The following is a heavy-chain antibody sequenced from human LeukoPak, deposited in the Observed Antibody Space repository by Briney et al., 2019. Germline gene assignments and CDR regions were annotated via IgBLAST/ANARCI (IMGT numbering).Heavy chain of an antibody. CDR3: ARGIRDFWSGSKYYYYYYMDV. J-gene: IGHJ6*03. CDR1: GYTFTSYD. Sequence: ASVKVSCKASGYTFTSYDINWVRQATGQRLEWMGWMNPNSGNTGYAQKFQGRVTMTRNTSISTAYMELSSLRSEDTAVYYCARGIRDFWSGSKYYYYYYMDVWGKGTTVTVSS. CDR2: MNPNSGNT. D-gene: IGHD3-3*01. V-gene: IGHV1-8*01.